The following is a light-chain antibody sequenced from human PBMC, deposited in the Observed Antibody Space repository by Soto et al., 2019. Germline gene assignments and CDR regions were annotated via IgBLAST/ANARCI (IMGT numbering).Light chain of an antibody. CDR2: AAS. V-gene: IGKV3-20*01. J-gene: IGKJ2*01. CDR3: HQYADSPQT. Sequence: EVVLTQSPGTLSLSPGERATLSCRASQSFSSSFLAWYHQKPGQAPRLLIHAASTGATGIPARFRGSGSGTDFTLTISSLEPEDSAVYFCHQYADSPQTFGQGTKVDIK. CDR1: QSFSSSF.